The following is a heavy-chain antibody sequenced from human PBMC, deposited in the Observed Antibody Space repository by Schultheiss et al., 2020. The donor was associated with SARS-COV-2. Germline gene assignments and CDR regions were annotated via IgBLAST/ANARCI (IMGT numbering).Heavy chain of an antibody. CDR1: GYSFTSYG. Sequence: ASVKVSCKASGYSFTSYGISWVRQAPGQGLEWMGWISAYNGNTNYAQKLQGRVTMTTDRSTSTAYMELRSLRSDDTAVYYFARVAMGPYYYSYNMDVWGQGTTVTVSS. CDR3: ARVAMGPYYYSYNMDV. CDR2: ISAYNGNT. J-gene: IGHJ6*02. D-gene: IGHD5-18*01. V-gene: IGHV1-18*01.